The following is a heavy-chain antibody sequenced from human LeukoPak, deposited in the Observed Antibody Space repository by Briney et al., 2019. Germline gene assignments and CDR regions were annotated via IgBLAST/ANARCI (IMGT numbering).Heavy chain of an antibody. D-gene: IGHD1-14*01. CDR2: IRDSGGST. CDR1: GFSFSSYA. V-gene: IGHV3-23*01. J-gene: IGHJ5*02. Sequence: GGSLRLSCAASGFSFSSYAMNWVRQAPGKGLEWVSGIRDSGGSTFYADSVKGRFTISRDNSKNTLSLQMSSLRADDTALYYCARGSGINHYNWFDPWGQGTLVTVSS. CDR3: ARGSGINHYNWFDP.